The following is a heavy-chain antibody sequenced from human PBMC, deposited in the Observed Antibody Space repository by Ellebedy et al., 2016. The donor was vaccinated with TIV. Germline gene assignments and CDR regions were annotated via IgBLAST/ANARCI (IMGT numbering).Heavy chain of an antibody. J-gene: IGHJ4*02. V-gene: IGHV3-21*01. CDR1: GFTFSSYS. CDR3: ARVSPTTVVTYFDY. Sequence: GESLKISCAASGFTFSSYSMNWVRQAPGKGLEWVSSISSSNSYIYYADSVKGRFTISRDNAKNSLYLQMNSLRAEDTAVYYCARVSPTTVVTYFDYWGQGTLVTVSS. CDR2: ISSSNSYI. D-gene: IGHD4-23*01.